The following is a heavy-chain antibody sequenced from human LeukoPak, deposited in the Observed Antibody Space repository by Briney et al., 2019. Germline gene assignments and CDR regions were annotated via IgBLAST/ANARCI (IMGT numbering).Heavy chain of an antibody. CDR3: ARSPLGAAADPYFDY. V-gene: IGHV3-11*06. CDR2: ISSSSSYT. D-gene: IGHD6-13*01. J-gene: IGHJ4*02. Sequence: GGSLRISCAASGFTFSDYYMSRIRQAPGKGLEWVSYISSSSSYTNYAGSVKGRFTISRDNAKNSLYLQMNSLRAEDTAVYYCARSPLGAAADPYFDYWGQGTLVTVSS. CDR1: GFTFSDYY.